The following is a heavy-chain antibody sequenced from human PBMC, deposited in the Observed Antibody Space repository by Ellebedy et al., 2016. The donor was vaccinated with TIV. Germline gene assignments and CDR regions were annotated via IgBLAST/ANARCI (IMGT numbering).Heavy chain of an antibody. CDR1: GFTFSSYG. CDR3: ARDYVLRFLEWFGYMDV. D-gene: IGHD3-3*01. J-gene: IGHJ6*03. Sequence: GGSLRLXXAASGFTFSSYGMHWVRQAPGKGLEWVAVIRYDGSNKYYADSVKGRFTISRDNSKNTLYLQMNSLRAEDTAVDYCARDYVLRFLEWFGYMDVWGKGTTVTVSS. V-gene: IGHV3-33*01. CDR2: IRYDGSNK.